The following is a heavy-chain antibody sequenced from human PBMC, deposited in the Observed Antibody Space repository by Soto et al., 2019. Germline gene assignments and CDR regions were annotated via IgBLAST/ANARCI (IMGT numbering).Heavy chain of an antibody. V-gene: IGHV4-34*01. Sequence: QVQLQQWGAGLLKPSETLSLTCGVYGGSFRGYSWSWVRQPPGKGLGWIGEIKHGGSTNYNPSLKSRVTISGDTSKSQFYLNLTSVTAADTAVYYCALLTFDYWGQGILVTVSS. CDR3: ALLTFDY. CDR2: IKHGGST. CDR1: GGSFRGYS. J-gene: IGHJ4*02. D-gene: IGHD1-26*01.